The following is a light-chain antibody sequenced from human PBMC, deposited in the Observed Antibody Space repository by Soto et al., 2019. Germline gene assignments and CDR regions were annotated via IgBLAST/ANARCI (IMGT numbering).Light chain of an antibody. CDR1: QSVSSY. CDR3: QQRGNWPLT. J-gene: IGKJ4*01. Sequence: EIVLTQSPATLSLSPGERATLSCRARQSVSSYLVWYQQKPGQAPRLLIYDASNRATGIPARFSGSGSGTDFTLTISSLEPEDFAVYYCQQRGNWPLTFGGGTKVEIK. V-gene: IGKV3-11*01. CDR2: DAS.